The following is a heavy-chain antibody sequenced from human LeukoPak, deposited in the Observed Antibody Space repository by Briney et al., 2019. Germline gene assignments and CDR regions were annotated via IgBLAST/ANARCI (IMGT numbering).Heavy chain of an antibody. V-gene: IGHV3-7*04. J-gene: IGHJ4*02. CDR3: ARDGEPFDF. CDR2: IKQDGSEK. Sequence: GGSLRLSCAASGFNFSSYWMSLVRQAPGKGLEGVANIKQDGSEKYYVDSVKGRFTISRDNAKNSLYLQMNSLRAEDTAVYYCARDGEPFDFWGQGTLATVSS. D-gene: IGHD3-10*01. CDR1: GFNFSSYW.